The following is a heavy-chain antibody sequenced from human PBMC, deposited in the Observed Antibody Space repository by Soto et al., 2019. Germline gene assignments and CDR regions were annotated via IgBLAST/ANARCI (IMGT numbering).Heavy chain of an antibody. Sequence: QGQLLQSGDEVKKPGASVRVSCRASGYDFTSYGISWVTQAPGQGLEWVSWSSAYNGKRDTAQKFQGRVTMTLDTSTDTAHMELGDLTSADTAVYYCARGRIVASIHDAFEIWGQGTMVAVSS. CDR2: SSAYNGKR. CDR3: ARGRIVASIHDAFEI. CDR1: GYDFTSYG. V-gene: IGHV1-18*01. D-gene: IGHD2-15*01. J-gene: IGHJ3*02.